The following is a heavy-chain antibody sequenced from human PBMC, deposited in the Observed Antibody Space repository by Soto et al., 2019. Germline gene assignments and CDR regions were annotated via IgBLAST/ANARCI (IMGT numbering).Heavy chain of an antibody. J-gene: IGHJ5*02. Sequence: SETLSLTCAVSGGSITSGGYSWGLIRQPPWQGLEWIGYMYHSGNTYYNPYLKGRVTISIDQSRNKLSRRLNSVTAADTAVYFCASSKYEVVAGSVWSDPWGQGTLVTVSS. V-gene: IGHV4-30-2*01. CDR1: GGSITSGGYS. CDR2: MYHSGNT. CDR3: ASSKYEVVAGSVWSDP. D-gene: IGHD2-15*01.